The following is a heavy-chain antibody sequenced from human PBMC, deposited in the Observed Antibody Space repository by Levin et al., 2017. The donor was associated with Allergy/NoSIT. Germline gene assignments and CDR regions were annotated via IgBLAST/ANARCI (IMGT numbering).Heavy chain of an antibody. D-gene: IGHD2-8*01. Sequence: PSETLSLTCTVSGGSIDSRGYYWSWIRQHPGKGLEWIGYIYYTGGTYYNPSLGSRVIISVDTSKNQFSLKLSSVTAADTAVFYGGRVTNNGDGDFDSWGQGTLVTVSS. CDR3: GRVTNNGDGDFDS. CDR1: GGSIDSRGYY. V-gene: IGHV4-31*03. CDR2: IYYTGGT. J-gene: IGHJ4*02.